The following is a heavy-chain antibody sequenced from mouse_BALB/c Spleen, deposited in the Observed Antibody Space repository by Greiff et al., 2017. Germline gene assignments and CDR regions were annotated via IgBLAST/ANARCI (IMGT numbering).Heavy chain of an antibody. CDR1: GFTFSDYG. V-gene: IGHV5-15*02. J-gene: IGHJ4*01. Sequence: EVMLVESGGGLVQPGGSRKLSCAASGFTFSDYGMAWVRQAPGKGPEWVAFISNLAYSIYYADTVTGRFTISRENAKNTLYLEMSSLRSEDTAMYYCARETYDGLMDDWGQGTSVTVSS. D-gene: IGHD2-3*01. CDR3: ARETYDGLMDD. CDR2: ISNLAYSI.